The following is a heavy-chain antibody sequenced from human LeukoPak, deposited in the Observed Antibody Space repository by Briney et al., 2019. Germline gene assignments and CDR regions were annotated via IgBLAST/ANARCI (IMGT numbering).Heavy chain of an antibody. V-gene: IGHV3-48*04. CDR1: GFGFSGHS. CDR2: VSDGSTPT. J-gene: IGHJ4*02. CDR3: ARNKRATQYYFDY. Sequence: PGGSLRLPCAASGFGFSGHSMNWVRQAPGRGLEWVAFVSDGSTPTYYTDSVRGRFTISRDNAENSLYLQMNSLRAEDTAVYYCARNKRATQYYFDYWGQGTLVTVSS.